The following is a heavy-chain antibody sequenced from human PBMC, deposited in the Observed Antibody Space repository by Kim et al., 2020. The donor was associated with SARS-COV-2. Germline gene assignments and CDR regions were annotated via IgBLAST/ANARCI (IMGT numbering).Heavy chain of an antibody. Sequence: GGSLRLSCAASGFTFSDHYMDWVRQAPGKGLEWVGRTRNKANSYTTEYAASVKGRFTISRDDSKNSLYLQMNSLKTEDTAVYYCASSYYYGMDVWGQGTTVTVSS. CDR2: TRNKANSYTT. D-gene: IGHD6-6*01. J-gene: IGHJ6*02. V-gene: IGHV3-72*01. CDR3: ASSYYYGMDV. CDR1: GFTFSDHY.